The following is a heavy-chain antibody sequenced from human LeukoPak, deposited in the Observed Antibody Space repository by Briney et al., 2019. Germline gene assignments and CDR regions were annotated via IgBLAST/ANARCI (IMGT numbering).Heavy chain of an antibody. CDR2: ISYDGSNK. CDR3: ARGLVATIL. V-gene: IGHV3-30*04. Sequence: GGSLRLSCAASGFTFSSYAMHWVRQAPGKGLEWVAVISYDGSNKYYADSVKGRFTISRDNSKNTLYLQMNSLRAEDTAVYYCARGLVATILWGQGTLVTVSS. J-gene: IGHJ4*02. CDR1: GFTFSSYA. D-gene: IGHD5-12*01.